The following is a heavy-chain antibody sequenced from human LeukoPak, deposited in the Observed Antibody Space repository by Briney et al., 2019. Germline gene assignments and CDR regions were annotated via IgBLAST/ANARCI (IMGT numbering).Heavy chain of an antibody. Sequence: GGSLRLSCAASGFTFNTLWMTWVRQAPGKGLEWVANIKQDGSEKYYVDSVKGRFTISRDNVKNSLYLQMNSLRAEDTAVYYCARDRVGYCSGGSCSRLYYYYYMDVWGKGTTVTVSS. CDR1: GFTFNTLW. CDR3: ARDRVGYCSGGSCSRLYYYYYMDV. V-gene: IGHV3-7*01. CDR2: IKQDGSEK. J-gene: IGHJ6*03. D-gene: IGHD2-15*01.